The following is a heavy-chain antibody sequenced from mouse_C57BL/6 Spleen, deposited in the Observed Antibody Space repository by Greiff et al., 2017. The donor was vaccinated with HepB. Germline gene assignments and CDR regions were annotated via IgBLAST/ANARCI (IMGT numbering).Heavy chain of an antibody. V-gene: IGHV1-52*01. D-gene: IGHD1-1*01. J-gene: IGHJ4*01. Sequence: QVQLQQPGAELVRPGSSVKLSCKASGYTFTSYWMHWVKQRPIQGLEWIGNIDPSDSETHYNQKFKDKATLTVDKSSSTAYMQLSSLTSEDSAVYYCARSTTVVEGYYAMDYWGQGTSVTVAS. CDR2: IDPSDSET. CDR1: GYTFTSYW. CDR3: ARSTTVVEGYYAMDY.